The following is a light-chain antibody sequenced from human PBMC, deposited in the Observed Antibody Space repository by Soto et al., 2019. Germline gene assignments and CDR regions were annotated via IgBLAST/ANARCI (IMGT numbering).Light chain of an antibody. CDR3: QQYGSSPIT. J-gene: IGKJ5*01. Sequence: EIVLTQSPATLSVSPGERATLSCRASQSVSSNLAWYQQKPGQAPRLPIYGASNRATGIPDRFSGSGSGTDFTLTISRLEPEDFAVYYCQQYGSSPITFGQGTRLEI. CDR1: QSVSSN. V-gene: IGKV3-20*01. CDR2: GAS.